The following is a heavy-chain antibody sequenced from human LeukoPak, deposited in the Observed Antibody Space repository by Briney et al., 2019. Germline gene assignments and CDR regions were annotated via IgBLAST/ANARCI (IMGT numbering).Heavy chain of an antibody. D-gene: IGHD1-26*01. CDR1: GFTFGSYW. V-gene: IGHV3-7*03. CDR2: VKQDGREK. Sequence: PGGSLRLSCVVSGFTFGSYWMSWVRQAPGKGLELVASVKQDGREKYYVDSVKGRFSISRDNAKNTLYLQMNSLRAEDTAVYYCGRDLGGRSGYWGQGTLVTVSS. J-gene: IGHJ4*02. CDR3: GRDLGGRSGY.